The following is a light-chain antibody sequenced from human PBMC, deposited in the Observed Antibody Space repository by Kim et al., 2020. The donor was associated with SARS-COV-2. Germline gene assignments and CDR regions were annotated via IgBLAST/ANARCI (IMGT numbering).Light chain of an antibody. CDR2: DVS. CDR3: SSYTSSSTLGV. CDR1: SSDVGGYNY. V-gene: IGLV2-14*04. Sequence: QAITHSCTGTSSDVGGYNYVSWYQQHPGKAPKLMIYDVSKRPSGVSNRFSGSKSGNTASLTISGLQAEDEADYYCSSYTSSSTLGVFGGGTQLTVL. J-gene: IGLJ2*01.